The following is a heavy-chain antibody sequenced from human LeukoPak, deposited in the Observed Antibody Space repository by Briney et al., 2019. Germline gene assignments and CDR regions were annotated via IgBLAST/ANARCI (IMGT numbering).Heavy chain of an antibody. J-gene: IGHJ4*02. CDR1: GFTFSSYA. V-gene: IGHV3-30-3*01. CDR2: ISYDGSNK. D-gene: IGHD6-13*01. CDR3: ARVRIAAAGRGYFDF. Sequence: GGSLRLSCAASGFTFSSYALHWVRQAPGKGLEWVAVISYDGSNKYYADSVKGRFTISRDNSKNTLYLQRNSLRAEDTAVYYCARVRIAAAGRGYFDFWGQGTLVTVSS.